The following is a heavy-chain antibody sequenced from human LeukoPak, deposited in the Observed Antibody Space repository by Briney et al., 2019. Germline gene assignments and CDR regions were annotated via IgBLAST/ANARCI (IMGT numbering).Heavy chain of an antibody. CDR2: ISGSGGST. CDR1: GFTFSSYG. V-gene: IGHV3-23*01. Sequence: PGGSLRLSCAASGFTFSSYGMSWVRQAPGKGLEWVSAISGSGGSTYYADSVKGRFTISRDNAKNSLYLQMNSLRAEDTAVYYCARDGPTVTTDLLDYWGQGTLVTVSS. D-gene: IGHD4-17*01. CDR3: ARDGPTVTTDLLDY. J-gene: IGHJ4*02.